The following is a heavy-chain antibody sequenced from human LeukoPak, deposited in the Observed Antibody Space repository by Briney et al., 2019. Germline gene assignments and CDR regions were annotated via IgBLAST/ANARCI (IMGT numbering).Heavy chain of an antibody. V-gene: IGHV3-74*01. D-gene: IGHD3-22*01. CDR2: INSDGSST. J-gene: IGHJ4*02. CDR3: ARVIYDSSGYYSPFFDY. Sequence: GGSLRLSCAASGFTFSSYWMHWVRQAPGKGLVWVSRINSDGSSTSYADSVKGRFTISRDNAKNTLYLQMNSLRAEDTAVCYCARVIYDSSGYYSPFFDYWGQGTLVTVSS. CDR1: GFTFSSYW.